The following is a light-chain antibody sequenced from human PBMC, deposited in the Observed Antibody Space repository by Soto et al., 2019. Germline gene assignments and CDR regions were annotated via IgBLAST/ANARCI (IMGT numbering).Light chain of an antibody. CDR3: SSYAGSNIPVV. J-gene: IGLJ2*01. CDR1: SSDVGGYNY. CDR2: EVS. Sequence: QSVLTQPPSASGSPGQSVTISCTGTSSDVGGYNYVSWYQQHPGKAPKFMIFEVSRRPSGVPDRFSGSKSGNTASLTVSGLQADDEADYYCSSYAGSNIPVVFGGGTKLTVL. V-gene: IGLV2-8*01.